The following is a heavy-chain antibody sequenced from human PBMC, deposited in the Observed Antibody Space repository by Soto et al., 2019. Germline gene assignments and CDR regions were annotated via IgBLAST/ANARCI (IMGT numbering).Heavy chain of an antibody. CDR1: GFRFGSFS. J-gene: IGHJ4*02. Sequence: VGSLRLSCAASGFRFGSFSMNWVRQSPGKGLEWVSSISSDSSSIYYADSVKGRFTIARDNARNSLDLQMNSLRADDPAVYYCARDPSSWYVAPYDQWGQGTLLTVSS. CDR3: ARDPSSWYVAPYDQ. V-gene: IGHV3-21*01. D-gene: IGHD6-13*01. CDR2: ISSDSSSI.